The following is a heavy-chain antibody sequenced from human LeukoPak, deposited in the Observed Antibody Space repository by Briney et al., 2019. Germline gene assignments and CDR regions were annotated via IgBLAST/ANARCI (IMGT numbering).Heavy chain of an antibody. CDR1: GFTFSSNW. CDR2: IKQDGSEK. CDR3: ARPLYSGYDYYFDY. V-gene: IGHV3-7*05. J-gene: IGHJ4*02. Sequence: GGSLRLSCAASGFTFSSNWMSWVRQAPGKGLEWVANIKQDGSEKYYVDSVKGRFTISRDNAKKSLYLQMNSLRAEDTAVYYCARPLYSGYDYYFDYWGQGTPVTVFS. D-gene: IGHD5-12*01.